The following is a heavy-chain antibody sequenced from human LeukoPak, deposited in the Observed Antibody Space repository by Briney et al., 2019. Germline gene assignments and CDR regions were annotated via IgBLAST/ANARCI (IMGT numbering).Heavy chain of an antibody. D-gene: IGHD6-19*01. J-gene: IGHJ4*02. Sequence: TSETLSLTCTVSGGSISSYYWSWIRQPPGKGLEWIGYIYYSGSTNYNPSLKSRVTISVDTSKNQFSLKLSSVTAADTAVYYCARQWPRGGFDYWGQGTLVTVSS. CDR3: ARQWPRGGFDY. CDR1: GGSISSYY. V-gene: IGHV4-59*01. CDR2: IYYSGST.